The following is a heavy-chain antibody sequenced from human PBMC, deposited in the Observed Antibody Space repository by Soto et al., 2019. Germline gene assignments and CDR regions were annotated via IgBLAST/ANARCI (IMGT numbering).Heavy chain of an antibody. V-gene: IGHV2-5*01. CDR2: IYWNDDK. CDR3: AWQQLSWFHP. Sequence: QITLKESGPTLVKPTQTLTLTCTFSGFSLSTSGVGVGWIRQPPGKALEWLALIYWNDDKRYSPSLKSRLTIPKANPKNQVVLTMTNRYPVEAAAYSCAWQQLSWFHPWVQGTLVTVSS. CDR1: GFSLSTSGVG. D-gene: IGHD6-13*01. J-gene: IGHJ5*02.